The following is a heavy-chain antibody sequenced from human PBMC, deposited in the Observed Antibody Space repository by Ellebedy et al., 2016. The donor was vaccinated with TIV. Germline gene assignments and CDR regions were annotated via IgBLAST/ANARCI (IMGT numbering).Heavy chain of an antibody. CDR1: GFTFSSYS. D-gene: IGHD1-14*01. Sequence: GESLKISCAASGFTFSSYSMNWVRQAPGKGLEWVSYISSSSSTIYCADSVKGRFTISRDNAKNSLYLQMNSLRVEDTAIYYCAKGKSGTYIHHAFDYWGQGTLVTVSS. J-gene: IGHJ4*02. CDR2: ISSSSSTI. V-gene: IGHV3-48*01. CDR3: AKGKSGTYIHHAFDY.